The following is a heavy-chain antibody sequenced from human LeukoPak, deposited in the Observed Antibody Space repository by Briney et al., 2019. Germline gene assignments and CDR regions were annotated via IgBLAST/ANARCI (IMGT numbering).Heavy chain of an antibody. D-gene: IGHD4-11*01. CDR1: GFTFSSYS. J-gene: IGHJ4*02. CDR3: AMATVTTREGYFDY. V-gene: IGHV3-21*01. CDR2: ISSSSSDI. Sequence: NPGGSLRLSCAASGFTFSSYSMNWVRQAPAEGLEWVSSISSSSSDIYYADSVKGRFTISRDNAKNSLYLQMNSLRAEDTAVYYCAMATVTTREGYFDYWGQGTLVTVSS.